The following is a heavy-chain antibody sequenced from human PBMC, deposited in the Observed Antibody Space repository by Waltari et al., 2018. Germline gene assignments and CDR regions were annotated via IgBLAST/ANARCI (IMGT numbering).Heavy chain of an antibody. V-gene: IGHV4-31*03. CDR3: ARDFKPRNDAFDI. CDR1: GGSISSGGYY. Sequence: QVQLQESGPGLVKPSQTLSLTCTVSGGSISSGGYYWSWIRQHPGKGLEWIGYIYYSGSTYYNPSRKSRVTISVDTSKNQFSLKLSSVTAADTAVYYCARDFKPRNDAFDIWGQGTMVTVSS. CDR2: IYYSGST. J-gene: IGHJ3*02.